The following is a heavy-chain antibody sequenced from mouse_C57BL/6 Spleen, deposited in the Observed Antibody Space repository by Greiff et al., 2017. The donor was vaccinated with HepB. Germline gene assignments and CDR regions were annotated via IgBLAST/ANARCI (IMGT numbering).Heavy chain of an antibody. J-gene: IGHJ2*01. D-gene: IGHD1-1*01. CDR1: GFTFSDYG. Sequence: EVKVVESGGGLVKPGGSLKLSCAASGFTFSDYGMHWVRQAPEKGLEWVAYISSGSSTIYYADTVKGRFTISRDNAKNTLFLQMTSLRSEDTAMYYCARAYITTVGIDYWGQGTTLTVSS. CDR2: ISSGSSTI. V-gene: IGHV5-17*01. CDR3: ARAYITTVGIDY.